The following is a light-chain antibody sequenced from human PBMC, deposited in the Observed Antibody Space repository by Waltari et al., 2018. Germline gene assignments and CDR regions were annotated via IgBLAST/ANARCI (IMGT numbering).Light chain of an antibody. Sequence: EIVLTQSPATLSLSPGERAALSCRASQSVSSSYLAWYQQRPGQAPRLLIYGASSRATGSPDRFSGGGSGTDFTLTISRLEPEDFAVYYCQQYGNSPWTFGQGTKVEIK. V-gene: IGKV3-20*01. CDR2: GAS. CDR1: QSVSSSY. CDR3: QQYGNSPWT. J-gene: IGKJ1*01.